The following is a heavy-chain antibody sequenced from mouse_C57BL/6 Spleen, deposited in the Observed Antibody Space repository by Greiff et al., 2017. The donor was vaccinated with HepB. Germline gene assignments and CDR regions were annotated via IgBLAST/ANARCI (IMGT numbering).Heavy chain of an antibody. D-gene: IGHD1-1*01. CDR1: GFNIKDYY. CDR2: IDPEDGDT. Sequence: VQLQQSGAELVRPGASVKLSCTASGFNIKDYYMHWVKQRPEQGLEWIGRIDPEDGDTEYAPKFQGKATMTADTSSNTAYLQLSSLTSENTSVYYCTTGLRYPEGFAYWGQGTLVTVSA. V-gene: IGHV14-1*01. CDR3: TTGLRYPEGFAY. J-gene: IGHJ3*01.